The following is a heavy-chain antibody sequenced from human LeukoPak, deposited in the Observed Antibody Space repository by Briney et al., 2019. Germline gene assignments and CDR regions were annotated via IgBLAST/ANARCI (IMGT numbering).Heavy chain of an antibody. CDR3: ARRDISSGWSFDY. Sequence: PSETLSLTRTVSGGSISNYHWSWIRQPAGKGLEWIGQIHTSGSTNYNPPLKGRVTMSIDTTEDQVSLTIRSVTAADTAFYYCARRDISSGWSFDYWGQGTLVTVSS. CDR1: GGSISNYH. D-gene: IGHD6-19*01. V-gene: IGHV4-4*07. J-gene: IGHJ4*02. CDR2: IHTSGST.